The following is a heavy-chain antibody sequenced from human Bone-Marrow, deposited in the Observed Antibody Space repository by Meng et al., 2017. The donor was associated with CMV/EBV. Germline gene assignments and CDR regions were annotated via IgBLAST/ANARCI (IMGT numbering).Heavy chain of an antibody. CDR3: AKDLSGYGGYDY. D-gene: IGHD3-22*01. CDR2: IWYDGSNK. Sequence: FSASGFPFRRSGLHWVRQAPGKGLVWVAVIWYDGSNKYYADSVKGRFTISRDNSKNTLYLEMNSLTAEDTAVYYCAKDLSGYGGYDYWGQGTLVTVSS. V-gene: IGHV3-33*06. CDR1: GFPFRRSG. J-gene: IGHJ4*02.